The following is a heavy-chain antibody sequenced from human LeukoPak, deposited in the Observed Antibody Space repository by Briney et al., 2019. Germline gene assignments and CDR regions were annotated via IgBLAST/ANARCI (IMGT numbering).Heavy chain of an antibody. V-gene: IGHV3-33*01. Sequence: GGSLRLSCAASGFTFSSYGVHWVRQAPGKGLEWVAVIWYDGSNKYYADSVKGRFTISRDNSKNTLYLQMNSLRAEDTAVYYCARGSDVVVLDYWGQGTLVTVSS. CDR3: ARGSDVVVLDY. CDR1: GFTFSSYG. CDR2: IWYDGSNK. D-gene: IGHD2-15*01. J-gene: IGHJ4*02.